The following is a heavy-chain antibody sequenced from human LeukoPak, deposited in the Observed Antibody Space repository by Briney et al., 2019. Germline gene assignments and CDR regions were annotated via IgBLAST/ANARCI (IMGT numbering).Heavy chain of an antibody. D-gene: IGHD1-1*01. CDR3: AKSRSGSANWALQIFDN. J-gene: IGHJ4*02. V-gene: IGHV3-23*01. CDR2: ISGSGGST. Sequence: PGGSLRLSCAASEFTFSSYAMSWVRQAPGKGLEWVSAISGSGGSTYYADSVKGRFAISRDNSKNSLFVQMNSLRAEDTAVYFCAKSRSGSANWALQIFDNWGQGTLVTVSS. CDR1: EFTFSSYA.